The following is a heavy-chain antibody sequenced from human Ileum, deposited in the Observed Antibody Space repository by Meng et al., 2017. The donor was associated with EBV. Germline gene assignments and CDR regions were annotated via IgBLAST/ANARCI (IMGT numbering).Heavy chain of an antibody. V-gene: IGHV6-1*01. J-gene: IGHJ4*02. Sequence: QVQLQQSGPGLLKPSQTLSLTCAISGDSVSSIRGAWNWIRQSPSRGLEWLGRTYYRSKWNTDYAVSVSSRITISPDTSKNQFSLQLNSVTPEDTAVYYCARGSYYFDSWGQGTLVTVSS. CDR3: ARGSYYFDS. D-gene: IGHD1-26*01. CDR2: TYYRSKWNT. CDR1: GDSVSSIRGA.